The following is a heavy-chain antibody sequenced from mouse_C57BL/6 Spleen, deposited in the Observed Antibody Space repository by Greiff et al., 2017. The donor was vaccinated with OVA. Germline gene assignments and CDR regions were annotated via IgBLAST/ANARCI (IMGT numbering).Heavy chain of an antibody. Sequence: VQLKQSGPELVKPGASVKMSCKASGYTFTDYNMHWVKQSHGKSLEWIGYINPNNGGTSYNQKFKGKATLTVNKSSSTAYMELRSLTSEDSAVYYCARGGFYYYGSSSLYFDVWGTGTTVTVSS. D-gene: IGHD1-1*01. V-gene: IGHV1-22*01. J-gene: IGHJ1*03. CDR3: ARGGFYYYGSSSLYFDV. CDR2: INPNNGGT. CDR1: GYTFTDYN.